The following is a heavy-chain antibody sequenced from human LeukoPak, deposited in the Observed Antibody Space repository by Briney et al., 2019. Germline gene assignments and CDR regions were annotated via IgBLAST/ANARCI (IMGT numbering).Heavy chain of an antibody. J-gene: IGHJ4*02. CDR3: ARDRVGGATGGYDY. V-gene: IGHV4-59*12. Sequence: PSETLSLTCTVSGGSISSYYWSWIRQPPGKGLEWIGYIYYSGSTNYNPSLKSRVTISVDTSKNQFSLTLSSVTAADTAVYYCARDRVGGATGGYDYWGQGILVTVSS. CDR1: GGSISSYY. D-gene: IGHD1-26*01. CDR2: IYYSGST.